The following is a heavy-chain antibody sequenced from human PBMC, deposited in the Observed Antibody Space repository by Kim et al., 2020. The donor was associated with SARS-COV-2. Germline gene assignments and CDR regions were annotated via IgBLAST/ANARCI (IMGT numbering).Heavy chain of an antibody. CDR2: IYSGGST. V-gene: IGHV3-53*01. CDR3: SRDMGIVATSGHYYYYYGMDV. D-gene: IGHD5-12*01. CDR1: GFTVSSNY. Sequence: GGSLRLSCAASGFTVSSNYMSWVRQAPGKGLEWVSVIYSGGSTYYADSEKGRFTISRDNSKNTLYLQMNSLRTEDTAVYYCSRDMGIVATSGHYYYYYGMDVWGQGTTVTVSS. J-gene: IGHJ6*02.